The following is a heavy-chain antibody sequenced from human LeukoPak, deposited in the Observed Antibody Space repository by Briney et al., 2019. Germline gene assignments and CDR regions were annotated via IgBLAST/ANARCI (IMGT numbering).Heavy chain of an antibody. Sequence: SETLSLTCTVSGGSISSYYWSWIRQPPGKGLEWIGYIYYSGSTNYNPSLKSRVTISVDTSKNQFSLKLSSVNAADTAVYYCAKSPGTTGYYYMDVWGKGTTVTVSS. CDR2: IYYSGST. J-gene: IGHJ6*03. CDR3: AKSPGTTGYYYMDV. V-gene: IGHV4-59*01. D-gene: IGHD1-1*01. CDR1: GGSISSYY.